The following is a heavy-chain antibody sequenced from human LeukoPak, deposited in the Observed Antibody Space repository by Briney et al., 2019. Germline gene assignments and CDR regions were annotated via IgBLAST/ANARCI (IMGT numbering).Heavy chain of an antibody. CDR2: ISAYNGNT. J-gene: IGHJ6*03. V-gene: IGHV1-18*01. CDR3: ARDPFLGYCSGGSCYYYYMDV. Sequence: GASVKVSCKASGYTFTSYGISWVRQAPGQGLEWMGWISAYNGNTNYAQKLQGRVTMTTDTSTSTAYMELRSLRSDDTAVYYCARDPFLGYCSGGSCYYYYMDVWGKGTTVTISS. CDR1: GYTFTSYG. D-gene: IGHD2-15*01.